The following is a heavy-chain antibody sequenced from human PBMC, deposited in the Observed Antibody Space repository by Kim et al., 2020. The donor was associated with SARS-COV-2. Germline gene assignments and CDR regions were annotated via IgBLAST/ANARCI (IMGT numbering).Heavy chain of an antibody. CDR3: ARVRKLYSSGWYVLGSFDY. Sequence: GGSLRLSCAASGFTFSSYWMSWVRQAPGKGLEWVANIKQDGSEKYYVDSVKGRFTISRDNAKNSLYLQMNSLRAEDTAVYYCARVRKLYSSGWYVLGSFDYGGQGTLVTVSS. CDR2: IKQDGSEK. V-gene: IGHV3-7*01. CDR1: GFTFSSYW. D-gene: IGHD6-19*01. J-gene: IGHJ4*02.